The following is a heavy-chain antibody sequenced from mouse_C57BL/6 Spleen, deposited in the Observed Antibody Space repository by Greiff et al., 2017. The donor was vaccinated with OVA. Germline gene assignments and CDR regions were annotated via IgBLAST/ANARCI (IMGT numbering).Heavy chain of an antibody. CDR2: INPYNGGT. Sequence: EVKLQQSGPVLVKPGASVKMSCKASGYTFTDYYMNWVKQSHGKSLEWIGVINPYNGGTSYNQKFKGKATLTVDKSSSTAYMELNSLTSEVSAVYYCARDDGYFFAYWGQGTLVTVSA. V-gene: IGHV1-19*01. CDR1: GYTFTDYY. D-gene: IGHD2-3*01. J-gene: IGHJ3*01. CDR3: ARDDGYFFAY.